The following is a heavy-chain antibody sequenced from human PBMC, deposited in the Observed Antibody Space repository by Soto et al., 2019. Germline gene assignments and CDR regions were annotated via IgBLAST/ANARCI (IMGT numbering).Heavy chain of an antibody. CDR3: AKDLCSGGSCYYFDY. CDR1: GFTFRNHA. CDR2: ISYDGSNA. Sequence: GGSQILSCAASGFTFRNHAMHWVRQAPGKGLECVAVISYDGSNAFYRDSVKGRFTISRDNSKNTLYLQMNSLRAEDTAVYYCAKDLCSGGSCYYFDYWGQGTLVTVSS. J-gene: IGHJ4*02. D-gene: IGHD2-15*01. V-gene: IGHV3-30-3*01.